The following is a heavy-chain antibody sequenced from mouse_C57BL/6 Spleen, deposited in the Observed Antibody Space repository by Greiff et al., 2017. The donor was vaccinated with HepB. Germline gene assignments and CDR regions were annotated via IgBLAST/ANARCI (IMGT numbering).Heavy chain of an antibody. D-gene: IGHD2-3*01. CDR2: ISYSGST. Sequence: EVQLQESGPGMVKPSQSLSLTCTVTGYSITSGYDWHWIRHFPGNKLEWMGYISYSGSTNYNPSLKSRISITHDTSKNHFFLKLNSVTTEDTATYYCARGDGYFYFDYWGQGTTLTVSS. V-gene: IGHV3-1*01. J-gene: IGHJ2*01. CDR3: ARGDGYFYFDY. CDR1: GYSITSGYD.